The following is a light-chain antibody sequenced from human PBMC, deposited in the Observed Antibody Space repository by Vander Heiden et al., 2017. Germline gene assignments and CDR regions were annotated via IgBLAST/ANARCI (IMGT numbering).Light chain of an antibody. CDR3: QQLNGYPLT. CDR1: QDISSY. Sequence: DIQLTQSPSFLSTSVGDRVTLTCRASQDISSYLAWYQQKPGKAPKLLIYAASTLQSGVPSRFSGGGSGTEFTLTISSLQPEDFATYYCQQLNGYPLTFGGGTKVEIK. V-gene: IGKV1-9*01. CDR2: AAS. J-gene: IGKJ4*01.